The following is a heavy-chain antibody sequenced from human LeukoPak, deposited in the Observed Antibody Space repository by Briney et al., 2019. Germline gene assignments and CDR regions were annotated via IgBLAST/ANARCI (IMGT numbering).Heavy chain of an antibody. V-gene: IGHV3-23*01. Sequence: GGSLRLSCAASGFTFSSYAMSWVRQAPGKGLEWVSAISGSGGSTYYADSVKGRFTISRDNSKNTLYLQMNSLRAEDTAVYYCARRVGSGIQFDPWGQGTLVTVSS. CDR2: ISGSGGST. CDR3: ARRVGSGIQFDP. CDR1: GFTFSSYA. D-gene: IGHD3-10*01. J-gene: IGHJ5*02.